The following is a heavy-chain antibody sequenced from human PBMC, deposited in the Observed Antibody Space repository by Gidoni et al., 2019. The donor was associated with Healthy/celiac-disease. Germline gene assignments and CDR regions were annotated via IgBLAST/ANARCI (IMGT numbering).Heavy chain of an antibody. CDR2: INPNSGGT. V-gene: IGHV1-2*04. CDR3: ARDTIAAAGPVGYGMDV. D-gene: IGHD6-13*01. Sequence: GLEWMGWINPNSGGTNDAQKFQGWVTMTRETSISTAYMELSRLRADDTAVYCCARDTIAAAGPVGYGMDVWGQGTTVTVS. J-gene: IGHJ6*02.